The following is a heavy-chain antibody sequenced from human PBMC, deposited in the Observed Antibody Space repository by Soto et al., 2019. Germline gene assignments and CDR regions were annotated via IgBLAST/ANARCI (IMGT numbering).Heavy chain of an antibody. V-gene: IGHV3-11*06. D-gene: IGHD3-16*01. J-gene: IGHJ4*02. CDR2: ISSSSSYT. CDR1: GFTFSDYY. Sequence: PGGSLRLSCAASGFTFSDYYMSWIRQAPGKGLEWVSYISSSSSYTNYADSVKGRFTISRDNAKNSLYLQMNSLRAEDTAVYYCASAPYTYYFDYWGQGTLVTVSS. CDR3: ASAPYTYYFDY.